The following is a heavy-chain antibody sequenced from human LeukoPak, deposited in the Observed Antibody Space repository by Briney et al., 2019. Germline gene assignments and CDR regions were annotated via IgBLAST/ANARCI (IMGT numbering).Heavy chain of an antibody. J-gene: IGHJ4*02. CDR1: GGSISSSSYY. Sequence: SETLSLTCTVSGGSISSSSYYWGWIRQPPGKGLERIGSIYYSGSTYYNPSLKSRVTISVDTSKNQFSLKLSSVTAADTAVYYCARVGQQLVFDYWGQGTLVTVSS. CDR3: ARVGQQLVFDY. D-gene: IGHD6-13*01. CDR2: IYYSGST. V-gene: IGHV4-39*07.